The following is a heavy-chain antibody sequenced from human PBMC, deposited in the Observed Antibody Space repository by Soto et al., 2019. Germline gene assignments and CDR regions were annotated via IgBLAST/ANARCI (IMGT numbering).Heavy chain of an antibody. Sequence: VSVKVACKASGYTLTSYAMHWVRKAPGQRLEWMGWINAGNGNTKYSQKFQGRVTITRDTSASTAYMELSSLRSEDTAVYYCARVYGSGSYLYYFDYWGQGTLVTVSS. CDR1: GYTLTSYA. CDR2: INAGNGNT. J-gene: IGHJ4*02. CDR3: ARVYGSGSYLYYFDY. D-gene: IGHD3-10*01. V-gene: IGHV1-3*01.